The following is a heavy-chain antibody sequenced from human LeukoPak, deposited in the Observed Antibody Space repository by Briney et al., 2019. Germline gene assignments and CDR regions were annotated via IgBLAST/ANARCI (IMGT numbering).Heavy chain of an antibody. CDR3: ARHVAYYYDGSDY. CDR1: GGSISSSSYY. CDR2: IYYSGST. V-gene: IGHV4-39*01. J-gene: IGHJ4*02. Sequence: SETLSLTCTVSGGSISSSSYYWGWIRQPPGKGLEWIGSIYYSGSTYYNPSLKSRVTISVDTARNQFSLKLSSVTAADTAVYYCARHVAYYYDGSDYWGQGTLVTVPS. D-gene: IGHD3-22*01.